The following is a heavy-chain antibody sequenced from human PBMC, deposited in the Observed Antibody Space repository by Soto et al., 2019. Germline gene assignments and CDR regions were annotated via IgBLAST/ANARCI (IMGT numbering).Heavy chain of an antibody. J-gene: IGHJ4*02. CDR2: ISGGGDTT. D-gene: IGHD3-10*01. Sequence: EVQLLESGGGLVQPGGSLRLSCAASGFTFNNYAMTWVRQAPGKGLEWVSAISGGGDTTSYADSVKGRFTVSRDGSKNTLYLQRGSLRAGDPALYYWAKGGGGSGSQPPRVDFWGKGTLVTVSS. CDR3: AKGGGGSGSQPPRVDF. V-gene: IGHV3-23*01. CDR1: GFTFNNYA.